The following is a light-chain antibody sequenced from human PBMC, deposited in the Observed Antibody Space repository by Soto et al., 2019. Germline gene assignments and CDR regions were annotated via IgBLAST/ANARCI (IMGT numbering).Light chain of an antibody. Sequence: EIVLTQSPGTLSLSPGETATLSCRASQSVARDLTWYQHKPGQAPRLLISRASTGATGIPDRFSGSGSGTDFTLTINRLEPEDSAVYYCQQHTVSMYTFGQGTELEIK. V-gene: IGKV3-20*01. CDR3: QQHTVSMYT. CDR1: QSVARD. J-gene: IGKJ2*01. CDR2: RAS.